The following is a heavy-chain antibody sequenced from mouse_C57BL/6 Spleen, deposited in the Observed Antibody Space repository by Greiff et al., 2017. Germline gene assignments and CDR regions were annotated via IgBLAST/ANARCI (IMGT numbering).Heavy chain of an antibody. Sequence: EVQLQESGPELVKPGASVKMSCKASGYTFTDYNMHWVKQSHGKSLEWIGYINPNNGGPSSNQKFKGKATVTVNKSSSTAYMGLRSLTSEDSAVYYCYDDCDGKYAMGDGGQGTSVTVSS. CDR1: GYTFTDYN. V-gene: IGHV1-22*01. CDR3: YDDCDGKYAMGD. CDR2: INPNNGGP. J-gene: IGHJ4*01. D-gene: IGHD2-4*01.